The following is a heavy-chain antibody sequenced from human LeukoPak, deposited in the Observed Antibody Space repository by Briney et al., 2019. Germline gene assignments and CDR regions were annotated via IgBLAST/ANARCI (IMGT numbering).Heavy chain of an antibody. Sequence: ASVKVSCKASGYTFTDYYIHWVRQAPGQGLEWMGWINPNSGGTNYAQKFQGRVTMTRDTSISTAYMELSRLRSDDTAVYYCARVDQNLGELSSPTFWGQGTLVTVSS. CDR1: GYTFTDYY. J-gene: IGHJ4*02. D-gene: IGHD3-16*02. V-gene: IGHV1-2*02. CDR3: ARVDQNLGELSSPTF. CDR2: INPNSGGT.